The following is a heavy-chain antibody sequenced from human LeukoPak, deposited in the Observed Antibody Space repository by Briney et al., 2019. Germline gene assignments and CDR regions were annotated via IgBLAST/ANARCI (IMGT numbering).Heavy chain of an antibody. CDR3: AMQNYYDSSGYYYGFYYFDY. D-gene: IGHD3-22*01. Sequence: SETLSLTCTVSGGSISSSSYYWGWIRQPPGKGLEWIGSIYYSGSTYYNPSLKSRVTISVDTSKNQFSLKLSSVTAADTAVYYCAMQNYYDSSGYYYGFYYFDYWGQGTLVTVSS. J-gene: IGHJ4*02. V-gene: IGHV4-39*01. CDR1: GGSISSSSYY. CDR2: IYYSGST.